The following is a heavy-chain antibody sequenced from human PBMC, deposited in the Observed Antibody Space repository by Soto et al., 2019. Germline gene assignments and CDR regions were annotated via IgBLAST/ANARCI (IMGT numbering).Heavy chain of an antibody. V-gene: IGHV3-23*01. J-gene: IGHJ6*02. D-gene: IGHD2-2*01. CDR3: ERVPDTVPDYYYYAMDV. CDR1: GFTSSNYA. Sequence: PGGSLRLSCAASGFTSSNYAMSWVRQAPGKGLEWVSSISGSRSSTYYPDSVKGRFTISRDNAKNSLYLQMNSLRAEDTAVYYCERVPDTVPDYYYYAMDVWGQGTTVTVSS. CDR2: ISGSRSST.